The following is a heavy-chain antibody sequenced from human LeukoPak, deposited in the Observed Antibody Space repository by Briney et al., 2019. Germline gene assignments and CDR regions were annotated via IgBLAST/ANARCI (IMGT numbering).Heavy chain of an antibody. CDR2: ISGSGGST. Sequence: GGSLRLSCAVSGFTFNNAWMSWVRQAPGKGLEWVSAISGSGGSTYYADSVKGRFTISRDNSKNTLYLQMNSLRAEDTAVYYCAKVRDSGSYHFDYWGQGTLVTVSS. D-gene: IGHD1-26*01. V-gene: IGHV3-23*01. J-gene: IGHJ4*02. CDR3: AKVRDSGSYHFDY. CDR1: GFTFNNAW.